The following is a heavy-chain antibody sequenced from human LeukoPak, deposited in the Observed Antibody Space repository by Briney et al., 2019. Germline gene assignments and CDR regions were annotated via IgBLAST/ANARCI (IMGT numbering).Heavy chain of an antibody. CDR3: ARGGLPYATFFDY. CDR2: IRNDGRNK. V-gene: IGHV3-30*02. Sequence: GGSLRLSCAASGFTFSSYGMHWVRQAPGKGLEWVAFIRNDGRNKYYADSVKGRFTISRDNAKNSLYLQMNSLRAEDTAVYYCARGGLPYATFFDYWGQGTLVTVSS. J-gene: IGHJ4*02. D-gene: IGHD1-26*01. CDR1: GFTFSSYG.